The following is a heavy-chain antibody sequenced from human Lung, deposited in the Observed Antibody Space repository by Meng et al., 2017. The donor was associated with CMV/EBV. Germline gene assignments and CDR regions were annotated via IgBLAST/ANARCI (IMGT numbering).Heavy chain of an antibody. D-gene: IGHD3-3*01. CDR2: IDISDDT. Sequence: SCAASGFTFSNYDMHWVRQAPGKGLEWVSSIDISDDTYYLGAVRGRFTISRENAKKSLYLQMKSMIAGDTAVYYCARGRLYDSSSGYSHHDNFDLWGQGTMVTVSS. J-gene: IGHJ3*01. CDR1: GFTFSNYD. CDR3: ARGRLYDSSSGYSHHDNFDL. V-gene: IGHV3-13*01.